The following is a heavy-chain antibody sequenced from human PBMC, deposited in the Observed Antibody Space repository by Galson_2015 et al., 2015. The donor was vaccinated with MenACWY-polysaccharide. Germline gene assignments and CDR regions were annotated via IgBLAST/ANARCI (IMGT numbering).Heavy chain of an antibody. V-gene: IGHV3-74*01. CDR2: INGDGGSS. Sequence: SLRLSCAASGFTFGNYAMHWVRQAPGKGLEWVSCINGDGGSSAYADSVKGRFTISRDNAKNTLYLQMNSLSAEDTAVYYCVLVREAYCDGCCSPMDFWGKGTLVTVSS. J-gene: IGHJ6*03. D-gene: IGHD3-3*01. CDR1: GFTFGNYA. CDR3: VLVREAYCDGCCSPMDF.